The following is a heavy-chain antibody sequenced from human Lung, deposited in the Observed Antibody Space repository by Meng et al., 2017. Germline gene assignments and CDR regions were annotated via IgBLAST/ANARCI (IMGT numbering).Heavy chain of an antibody. J-gene: IGHJ4*02. D-gene: IGHD3-22*01. Sequence: GGSLRLSCAASGFTFRDFGMSWVRQAPGKGLEWVARINDNGDTTTYADSVKGRFTISRDNAKKSLYLQMNSLGVGDTAFYYCARQDSLFDYWGQGELVNGAS. CDR2: INDNGDTT. CDR1: GFTFRDFG. V-gene: IGHV3-20*04. CDR3: ARQDSLFDY.